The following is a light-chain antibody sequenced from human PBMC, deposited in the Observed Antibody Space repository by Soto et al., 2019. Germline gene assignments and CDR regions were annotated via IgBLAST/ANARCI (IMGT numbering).Light chain of an antibody. Sequence: QSVLTQPASVSGSPGQSITISCTGTSSDVGGYNYVSWYQQHPGKAPKLMIYAVSNRPSGVSNRFSGSKPGNTATLTISGVQAEDEADYYRRSYTVSGNYVFGTGTKVTVL. CDR3: RSYTVSGNYV. V-gene: IGLV2-14*01. CDR1: SSDVGGYNY. CDR2: AVS. J-gene: IGLJ1*01.